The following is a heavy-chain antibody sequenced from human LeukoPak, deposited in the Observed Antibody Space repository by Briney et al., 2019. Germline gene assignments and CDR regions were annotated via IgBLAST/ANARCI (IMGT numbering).Heavy chain of an antibody. CDR1: GGSFSSDGFC. V-gene: IGHV4-31*03. Sequence: TVYLTCNVSGGSFSSDGFCWSRMRQHPGHDREGSGNTYYSGRNYYKKSLNRRVIISVDTSKNQCSLKLSSVAAADTAVYYCARVSPNWDDFWSGYYPGGGYFDYWGQGTLVTVSS. J-gene: IGHJ4*02. CDR2: TYYSGRN. D-gene: IGHD3-3*01. CDR3: ARVSPNWDDFWSGYYPGGGYFDY.